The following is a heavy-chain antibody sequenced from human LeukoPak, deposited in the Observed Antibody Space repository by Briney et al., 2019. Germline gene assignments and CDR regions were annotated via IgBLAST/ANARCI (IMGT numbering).Heavy chain of an antibody. J-gene: IGHJ4*02. V-gene: IGHV3-30*02. Sequence: GESLRLSCAASGFTFRNYGMHWVRLAPGKGLEWVAFIRYDGSIKYYVDSVKGRFTVSRDNSKNTLYLQMNSLRAEDTAAYYCAKDVNVGGDYFDYWGQGTLVTVSS. CDR3: AKDVNVGGDYFDY. CDR1: GFTFRNYG. CDR2: IRYDGSIK. D-gene: IGHD3-10*01.